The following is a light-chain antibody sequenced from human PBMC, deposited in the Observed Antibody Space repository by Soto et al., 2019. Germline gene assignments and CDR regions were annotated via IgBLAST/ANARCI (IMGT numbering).Light chain of an antibody. Sequence: EIVLTQSPATLSLSPGERATLSCRASQSVSSYVAWYQQKPGQAPRLLIYDASNRATGIPARFSGSGSGTDFTLTISSLEPEDFAVYYCQQRSNRITFGQGTRRRL. J-gene: IGKJ5*01. CDR2: DAS. CDR1: QSVSSY. V-gene: IGKV3-11*01. CDR3: QQRSNRIT.